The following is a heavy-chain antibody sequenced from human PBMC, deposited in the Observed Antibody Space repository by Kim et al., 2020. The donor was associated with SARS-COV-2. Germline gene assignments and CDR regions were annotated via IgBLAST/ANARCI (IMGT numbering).Heavy chain of an antibody. CDR1: GFTFSSYG. D-gene: IGHD5-12*01. Sequence: GGSLRLSCAASGFTFSSYGMHWVRQAPGKGLEWVAVIWYDGSNKYYADSVKGRFTISRDNSKNTLYLQMNSLRAEDTAVYYCARGGLYSGYDWGGRRYYYYGMDVWGEGTTVTVSS. J-gene: IGHJ6*04. V-gene: IGHV3-33*01. CDR3: ARGGLYSGYDWGGRRYYYYGMDV. CDR2: IWYDGSNK.